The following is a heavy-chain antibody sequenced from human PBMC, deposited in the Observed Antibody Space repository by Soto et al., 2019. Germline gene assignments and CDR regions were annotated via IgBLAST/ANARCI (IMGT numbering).Heavy chain of an antibody. CDR3: ARNMDTWSSLPFDI. V-gene: IGHV4-30-2*01. CDR1: GGSISSGGYS. D-gene: IGHD2-8*02. CDR2: IYHSGST. Sequence: PSETLSLTCAVSGGSISSGGYSWSWIRQPPGKGLEWIGYIYHSGSTYYNPSLKSRVTMSLDTSKNQFSLKLTSVTAVDTAVYYCARNMDTWSSLPFDIWGQGTMVTVS. J-gene: IGHJ3*02.